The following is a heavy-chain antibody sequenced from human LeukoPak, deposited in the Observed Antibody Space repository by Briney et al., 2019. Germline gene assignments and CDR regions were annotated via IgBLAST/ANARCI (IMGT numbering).Heavy chain of an antibody. CDR3: ARRRNSTTGDGFDI. CDR1: GFAFEDYG. D-gene: IGHD2/OR15-2a*01. V-gene: IGHV3-20*04. J-gene: IGHJ3*02. Sequence: GGSLRLSCAASGFAFEDYGLSWVRQVPGKGLEWLSGINWNANSIRYVDSVRGRFAISRENAKKSLYLQMNSLRAEDTALYYCARRRNSTTGDGFDICGQGTMVTVSS. CDR2: INWNANSI.